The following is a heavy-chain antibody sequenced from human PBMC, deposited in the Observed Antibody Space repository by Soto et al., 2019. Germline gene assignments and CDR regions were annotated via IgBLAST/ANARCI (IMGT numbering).Heavy chain of an antibody. CDR3: AKDGDIVVVVAGYYFDY. V-gene: IGHV3-23*01. CDR2: TSGSGGST. J-gene: IGHJ4*02. Sequence: GGSLRLSCAASGFTFSSYAMSWVRQAPGKGLEWVSATSGSGGSTYYADSVKGRFTISRDNSKNTLYLQMNSLRAEDKAVYYCAKDGDIVVVVAGYYFDYWGQGTLVTVSS. D-gene: IGHD2-15*01. CDR1: GFTFSSYA.